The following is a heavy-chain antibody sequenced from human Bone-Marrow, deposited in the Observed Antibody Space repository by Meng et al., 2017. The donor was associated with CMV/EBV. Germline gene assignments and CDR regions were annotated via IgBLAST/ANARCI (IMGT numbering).Heavy chain of an antibody. J-gene: IGHJ6*02. CDR2: IWYDGSNK. CDR3: AKDVTFGGVIVLCGMDV. V-gene: IGHV3-33*06. D-gene: IGHD3-16*02. CDR1: GFTFSSYD. Sequence: GESLKISCAASGFTFSSYDMHWVRQAPGKGLEWVAVIWYDGSNKYYADSVKGRFTISRDNSKNTLYLQMNSLRAEDTAVYYCAKDVTFGGVIVLCGMDVWGQGTTVTSSS.